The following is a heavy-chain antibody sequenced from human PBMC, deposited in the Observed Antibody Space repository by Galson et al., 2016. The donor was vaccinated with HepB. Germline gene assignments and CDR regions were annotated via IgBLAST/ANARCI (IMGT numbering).Heavy chain of an antibody. V-gene: IGHV4-61*09. Sequence: TLSLACTVSGGSMRGGTYYWNWIRQPAGKGLEWIGHIDNSGCTNYNPSLKSRVTISGDASNKQFSLRLTSVTAADTAIYYCAREGEGLEVRNAVEYYYYYCMDVWGKGTTVTVSS. D-gene: IGHD3-16*01. CDR3: AREGEGLEVRNAVEYYYYYCMDV. J-gene: IGHJ6*03. CDR2: IDNSGCT. CDR1: GGSMRGGTYY.